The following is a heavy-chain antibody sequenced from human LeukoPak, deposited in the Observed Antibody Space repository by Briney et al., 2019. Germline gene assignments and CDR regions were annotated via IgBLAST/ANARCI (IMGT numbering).Heavy chain of an antibody. CDR3: ARGSSSLGVLDYYYYYMDV. CDR1: GFTVSSNY. D-gene: IGHD6-6*01. V-gene: IGHV3-53*01. Sequence: PGGSLRLSCAASGFTVSSNYMNWVRQAPGKGLEWVSVIYSGGSTYYADSVKGRFTISRDNSKNTLYLQMNSLRAEDTAVYYCARGSSSLGVLDYYYYYMDVWGKGTTVTVSS. J-gene: IGHJ6*03. CDR2: IYSGGST.